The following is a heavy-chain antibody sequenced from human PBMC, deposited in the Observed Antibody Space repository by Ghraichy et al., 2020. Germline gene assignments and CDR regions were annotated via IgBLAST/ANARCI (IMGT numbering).Heavy chain of an antibody. CDR2: IYSSGST. D-gene: IGHD2-15*01. J-gene: IGHJ5*02. Sequence: SETLSLTCSVSGDSISTSDHYWGWIRQPPGKPLEWIGTIYSSGSTFYSPSLKSRATISVDTSRNNFSLNLTSVTAADTAMYYCARDPEVYCSGDNCYSSPWFYFCPWGQGTLVTVSS. V-gene: IGHV4-39*02. CDR1: GDSISTSDHY. CDR3: ARDPEVYCSGDNCYSSPWFYFCP.